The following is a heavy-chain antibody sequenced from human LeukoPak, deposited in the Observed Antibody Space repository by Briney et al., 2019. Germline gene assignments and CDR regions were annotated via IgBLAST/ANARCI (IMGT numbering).Heavy chain of an antibody. D-gene: IGHD6-13*01. CDR1: GYTFTSYD. CDR3: ARLIYSSSWSRFDP. Sequence: GASVKVSCKASGYTFTSYDINWMRQATGQGLEWMGWMNPNSGNTGYAQKFQGRVTITRNTSISTAYMELSSLRSEDTAVYYCARLIYSSSWSRFDPWGQGTLVTVSS. V-gene: IGHV1-8*03. J-gene: IGHJ5*02. CDR2: MNPNSGNT.